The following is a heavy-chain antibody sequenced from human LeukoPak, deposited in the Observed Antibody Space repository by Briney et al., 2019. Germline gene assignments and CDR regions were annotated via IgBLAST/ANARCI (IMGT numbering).Heavy chain of an antibody. CDR1: GGSFSGYY. CDR3: ARLRVGSVWFGISLGGGYFDY. Sequence: PSETLSLTCAVYGGSFSGYYWSWIRQPPGKGLDWIGEINHSGSTNYNPSLKSRVTISVDTSKNQFSLKLSSVTAADTAVYYCARLRVGSVWFGISLGGGYFDYWGQGTLVTVSS. D-gene: IGHD3-10*01. J-gene: IGHJ4*02. V-gene: IGHV4-34*01. CDR2: INHSGST.